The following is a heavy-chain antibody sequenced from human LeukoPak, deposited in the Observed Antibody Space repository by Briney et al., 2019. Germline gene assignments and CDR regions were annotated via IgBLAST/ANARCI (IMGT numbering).Heavy chain of an antibody. CDR1: GGSISSGGYS. Sequence: SETLSLTCTVSGGSISSGGYSWSWIRQPPGKGLEWIGYIYYSGSTYYNPSLKSRVTISVDTSKNQFSLKLSSVTAADTAVYYCAREMGSSSWSYYYYYYMDVWGKGTTVTVSS. V-gene: IGHV4-30-4*07. CDR2: IYYSGST. D-gene: IGHD6-13*01. J-gene: IGHJ6*03. CDR3: AREMGSSSWSYYYYYYMDV.